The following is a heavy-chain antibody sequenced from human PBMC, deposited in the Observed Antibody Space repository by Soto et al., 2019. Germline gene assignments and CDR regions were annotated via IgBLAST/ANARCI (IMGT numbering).Heavy chain of an antibody. D-gene: IGHD1-1*01. CDR3: AKALPRTGDYYYYYYGMDV. Sequence: GGSLRLSCAASGFTFSSYGMHWVRKAPGKGLEWVAVISYDGSNKYYADSVKGRFTISRDNSKNTLYLQMNSLRAEDTAVYYCAKALPRTGDYYYYYYGMDVWGQGTTVTVSS. J-gene: IGHJ6*02. V-gene: IGHV3-30*18. CDR1: GFTFSSYG. CDR2: ISYDGSNK.